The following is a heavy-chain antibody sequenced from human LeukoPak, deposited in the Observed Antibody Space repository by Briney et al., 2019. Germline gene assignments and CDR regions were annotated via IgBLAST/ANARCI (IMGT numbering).Heavy chain of an antibody. J-gene: IGHJ4*02. V-gene: IGHV4-59*08. CDR1: GGSISGFY. CDR2: IPYVGAS. CDR3: ARHYGGHTFGTTFDY. Sequence: ASETLSLTCTVSGGSISGFYWSWIRQPPGKRLEWIGYIPYVGASNYNPSLKSRLTISVDTSKNQFSLSLTSVTAADTAVYYCARHYGGHTFGTTFDYWGQGTLVTVSS. D-gene: IGHD3-16*01.